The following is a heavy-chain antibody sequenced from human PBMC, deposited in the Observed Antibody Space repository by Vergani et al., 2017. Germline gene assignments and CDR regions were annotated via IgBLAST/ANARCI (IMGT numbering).Heavy chain of an antibody. CDR1: GGPFSGYY. CDR2: INHSGST. D-gene: IGHD6-19*01. J-gene: IGHJ4*02. CDR3: ARTRRWLGFSDY. Sequence: QVQLQQWGAGLLKPSETLSLTCAVYGGPFSGYYWSWIRQPPGKGLGSLGEINHSGSTNYNPSLKSRVTTSVDTSNNQFSLKLSSVTAADTAVYCCARTRRWLGFSDYWGQGTLVTVSA. V-gene: IGHV4-34*01.